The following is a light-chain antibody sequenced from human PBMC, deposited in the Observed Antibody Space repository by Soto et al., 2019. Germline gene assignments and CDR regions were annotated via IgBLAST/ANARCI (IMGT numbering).Light chain of an antibody. CDR3: QQYNNWPWT. J-gene: IGKJ1*01. V-gene: IGKV3-15*01. CDR2: GAS. Sequence: EIVMTQSPATLSVSPGERATLSCRASQSVSSNLAWYQQKPGQAPRLLIYGASTRATGIPASFSGSGSGTEFTLTVSSLQSEDFAVYYCQQYNNWPWTFCQGTKVEIK. CDR1: QSVSSN.